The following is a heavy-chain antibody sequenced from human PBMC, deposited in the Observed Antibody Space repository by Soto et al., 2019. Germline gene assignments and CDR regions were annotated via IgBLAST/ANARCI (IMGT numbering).Heavy chain of an antibody. CDR2: MNPNSGNT. Sequence: ASVKVSCKASGGTFSSYAISWVRQATGQGLEWMGWMNPNSGNTGYAQKFQGRVTMTRNTSISTAYMELSSLRSDDTAVYYCARDEQSSGWYKSDYYYYGMDVWGQGTTVTVSS. V-gene: IGHV1-8*02. CDR1: GGTFSSYA. J-gene: IGHJ6*02. D-gene: IGHD6-19*01. CDR3: ARDEQSSGWYKSDYYYYGMDV.